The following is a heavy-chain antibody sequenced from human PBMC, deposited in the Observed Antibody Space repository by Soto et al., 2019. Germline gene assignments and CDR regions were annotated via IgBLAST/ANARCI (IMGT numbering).Heavy chain of an antibody. CDR1: GFSFSDAW. J-gene: IGHJ4*02. Sequence: EVQLAVSGGGFVKPGGSLRLSCAVSGFSFSDAWLNWVRQSPGKGLEWVGRIKTKSDSAATDYAAPVKGRFIISRDDSKNTLFLQLNSLQAEDTAVYYCTTDLQNRRYTLNFYWGQGTLVTVSS. D-gene: IGHD1-7*01. V-gene: IGHV3-15*07. CDR2: IKTKSDSAAT. CDR3: TTDLQNRRYTLNFY.